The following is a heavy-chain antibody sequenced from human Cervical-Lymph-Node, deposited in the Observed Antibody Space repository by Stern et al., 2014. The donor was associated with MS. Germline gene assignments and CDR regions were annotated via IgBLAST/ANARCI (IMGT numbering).Heavy chain of an antibody. J-gene: IGHJ4*02. D-gene: IGHD6-13*01. CDR2: INGGQGDT. CDR1: GYSFSSHA. CDR3: ARGSSTTFPFFDY. V-gene: IGHV1-3*01. Sequence: MHLVESGAEVRKPGASVKVSCSASGYSFSSHAVHWVRQAPGQRLEWLGWINGGQGDTKYSHKFRGRVTITRDTSASTAYLELSSLTSEDTAVYSCARGSSTTFPFFDYWGQGSLVTVSS.